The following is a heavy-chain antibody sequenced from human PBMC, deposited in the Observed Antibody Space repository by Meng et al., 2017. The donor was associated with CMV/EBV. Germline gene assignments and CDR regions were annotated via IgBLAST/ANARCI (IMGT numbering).Heavy chain of an antibody. Sequence: ASVKVSCKASGYTFTGYYMHWVRQAPGQGLEWMGWINPNSGGTNYAQKFQGRVTMTRDTSIRTAYMELSRLRSDDTAVYYCARRKAAAGTGRYYFDYWGQGTLVTVSS. V-gene: IGHV1-2*02. J-gene: IGHJ4*02. D-gene: IGHD6-13*01. CDR1: GYTFTGYY. CDR2: INPNSGGT. CDR3: ARRKAAAGTGRYYFDY.